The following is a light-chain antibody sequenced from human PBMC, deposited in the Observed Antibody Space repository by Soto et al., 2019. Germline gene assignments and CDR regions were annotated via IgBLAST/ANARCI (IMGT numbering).Light chain of an antibody. CDR2: NAS. CDR1: QTISSW. V-gene: IGKV1-5*03. CDR3: QHYNSYSQA. Sequence: DIQMTQSPSTLSGPVGDRVTITCRASQTISSWLAWYQQKPGKAPKLLIYNASTLKSGVPSRFSGSGSGTEFTLTISSLQPDDFATYYCQHYNSYSQAFGQGTKVELK. J-gene: IGKJ1*01.